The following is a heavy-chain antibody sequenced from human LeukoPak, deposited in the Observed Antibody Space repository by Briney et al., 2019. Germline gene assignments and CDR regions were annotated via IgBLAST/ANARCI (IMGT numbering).Heavy chain of an antibody. J-gene: IGHJ4*02. CDR2: ISYDGSNK. CDR1: GFTFSSYA. CDR3: ARVALRFLERSNYYFDY. V-gene: IGHV3-30-3*01. D-gene: IGHD3-3*01. Sequence: GGSLRLSCAASGFTFSSYAMHWVRQAPGKGLQWVAVISYDGSNKYYADSVKGRFTISRDNSKNTLYLQMNSLRAEDTAVYYCARVALRFLERSNYYFDYWGQGTLVTVSS.